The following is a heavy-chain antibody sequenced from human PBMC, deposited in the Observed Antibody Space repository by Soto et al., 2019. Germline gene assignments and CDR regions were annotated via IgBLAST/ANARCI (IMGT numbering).Heavy chain of an antibody. V-gene: IGHV3-74*01. CDR2: INDDGIST. CDR3: TGGPRCPSTGTWAF. CDR1: GFTFSMYW. J-gene: IGHJ4*02. Sequence: EVQLVEAGGGLVQPGGSLRLSCAASGFTFSMYWMQWVRQVPGKGPEWVSRINDDGISTNYADSVKGRCTISRDNAKNTLYLQMNALRVADTAVYYCTGGPRCPSTGTWAFWGQGTLVTVSS. D-gene: IGHD1-1*01.